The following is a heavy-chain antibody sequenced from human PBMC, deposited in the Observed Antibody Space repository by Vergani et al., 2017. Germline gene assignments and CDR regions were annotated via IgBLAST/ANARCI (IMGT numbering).Heavy chain of an antibody. CDR3: ASARKNTAALFDY. V-gene: IGHV4-34*01. CDR1: GGSFSGYY. D-gene: IGHD5-18*01. Sequence: QVQLQQWGAGLLKPSETLSLTCAVYGGSFSGYYWSWIRQPPGKGLEWIGEINHSGSTNYNPSLKSRVTISVDTSKNQFSLKLSSVTAADTAVYYCASARKNTAALFDYWGQGTLVTVSS. J-gene: IGHJ4*02. CDR2: INHSGST.